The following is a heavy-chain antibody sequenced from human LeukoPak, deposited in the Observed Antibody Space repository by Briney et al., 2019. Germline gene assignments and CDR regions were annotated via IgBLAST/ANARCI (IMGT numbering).Heavy chain of an antibody. V-gene: IGHV4-30-2*01. J-gene: IGHJ4*02. CDR1: GGSISSGSYS. CDR3: ARGDSNTWYPSGLHFDN. Sequence: SQTLSLTCAVSGGSISSGSYSWSWIRQPPGKGLEWIGYIYPRGSTYYNPSLKSRVILSLDKSANQFSLRLGSVTAADTAVYYCARGDSNTWYPSGLHFDNWGQGTLVTVSS. D-gene: IGHD6-13*01. CDR2: IYPRGST.